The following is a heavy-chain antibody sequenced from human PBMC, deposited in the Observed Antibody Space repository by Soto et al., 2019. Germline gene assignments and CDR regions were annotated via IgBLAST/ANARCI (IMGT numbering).Heavy chain of an antibody. J-gene: IGHJ4*02. V-gene: IGHV3-7*01. CDR1: GFTFSTYW. CDR3: VRDVFWSGYSPGH. CDR2: IKPDGSEK. D-gene: IGHD3-3*01. Sequence: PGGSLRLSCAASGFTFSTYWMSWVRQAPGKGLEWVANIKPDGSEKWYVDSVKGRFTISRDNAKNSLYLQMISLRVEDTAMYYWVRDVFWSGYSPGHWGQGTLVTVSS.